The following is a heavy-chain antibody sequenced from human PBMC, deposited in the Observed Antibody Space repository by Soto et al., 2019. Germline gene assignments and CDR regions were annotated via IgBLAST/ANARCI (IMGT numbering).Heavy chain of an antibody. CDR1: GYSFTSYW. D-gene: IGHD3-3*01. CDR3: ARRSRILVDYDFWSGYSDY. V-gene: IGHV5-51*01. J-gene: IGHJ4*02. CDR2: IYPGDSDT. Sequence: GESLKISCKGSGYSFTSYWIGWVRQMPGKGLEWMGIIYPGDSDTRYSPSFQGQVTISADKSISTAYLQWSSLKASDTAMYYCARRSRILVDYDFWSGYSDYWGQGTLVTVSS.